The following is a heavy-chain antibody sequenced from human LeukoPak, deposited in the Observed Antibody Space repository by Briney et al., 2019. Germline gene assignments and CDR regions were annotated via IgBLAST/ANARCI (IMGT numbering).Heavy chain of an antibody. CDR1: GFTFSSYG. CDR2: ILYDGSNK. Sequence: PGGSLRLSCAASGFTFSSYGMHWVRQAPGKGLEWVAFILYDGSNKYYADSVKGRFTISRDNSKNTLYLQMNSLRAEDTAVYYCAKELTYYYMDVWGKGTTVTVSS. J-gene: IGHJ6*03. V-gene: IGHV3-30*02. CDR3: AKELTYYYMDV.